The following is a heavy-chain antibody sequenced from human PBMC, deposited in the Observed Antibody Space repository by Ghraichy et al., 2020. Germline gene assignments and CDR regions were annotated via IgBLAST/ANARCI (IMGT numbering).Heavy chain of an antibody. J-gene: IGHJ4*02. CDR3: ARPYYSNYLYDY. Sequence: GGSLRLSCAASGFTFSSYAMSWVRQAPGKGLEWVSAISGSGGSTYYADSVKGRFTISRDNSKNTLYLQMNSLRAEDTAVYYCARPYYSNYLYDYWGQGTLVTVSS. CDR1: GFTFSSYA. CDR2: ISGSGGST. D-gene: IGHD4-11*01. V-gene: IGHV3-23*01.